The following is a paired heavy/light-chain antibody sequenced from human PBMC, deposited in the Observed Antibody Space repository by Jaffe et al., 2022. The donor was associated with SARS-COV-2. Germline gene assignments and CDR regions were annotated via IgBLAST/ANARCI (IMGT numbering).Light chain of an antibody. Sequence: DIVMTQSPDSLAVSLGERATINCKSSQSVLYTSNNKNYLAWFQRKPGQPSKLLIYWASTRESGVPDRFSGSGSGTDFTLTISSLQAEDVAVYYCQQYYSIPLTFGGGTKVEIK. CDR2: WAS. J-gene: IGKJ4*01. V-gene: IGKV4-1*01. CDR3: QQYYSIPLT. CDR1: QSVLYTSNNKNY.
Heavy chain of an antibody. J-gene: IGHJ5*02. Sequence: QMQLVQSGSELKKPGASVKVSCKASGYTFTSYAMNWVRQAPGQGLEWMGWINTDTGNPTYAQGFTGRFVFSLDTSVNTAHLQISSLKAEDTAVYYCARSQDIVVVVAASNWFDPWGQGTLVTVSS. D-gene: IGHD2-15*01. V-gene: IGHV7-4-1*02. CDR2: INTDTGNP. CDR1: GYTFTSYA. CDR3: ARSQDIVVVVAASNWFDP.